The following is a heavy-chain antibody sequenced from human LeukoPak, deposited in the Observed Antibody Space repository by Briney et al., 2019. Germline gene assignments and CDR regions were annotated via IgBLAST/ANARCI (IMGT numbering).Heavy chain of an antibody. V-gene: IGHV3-7*01. CDR2: IKQDGSER. CDR3: ARVMSASVWRSYGSYYYYYYMDI. J-gene: IGHJ6*03. CDR1: GFTFSSYW. Sequence: GGSLRLSCAASGFTFSSYWMSSVRQAPGKGLEWMANIKQDGSERYSVDSVKGRFTISRDNAKNSLYMQMNSLRAEDTAVYYCARVMSASVWRSYGSYYYYYYMDIWGKGTTVTVSS. D-gene: IGHD3-16*01.